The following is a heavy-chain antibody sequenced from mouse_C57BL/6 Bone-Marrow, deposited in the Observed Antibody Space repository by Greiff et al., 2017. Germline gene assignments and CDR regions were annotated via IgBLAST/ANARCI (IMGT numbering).Heavy chain of an antibody. J-gene: IGHJ2*01. CDR3: ARCYYGNYLDY. V-gene: IGHV1-52*01. CDR1: GYTFTSYW. D-gene: IGHD1-1*01. Sequence: QVQLQQPGAELVRPGSSVKLSCKASGYTFTSYWMHWVKQRPIQGLEWIGNIDPSDSETHYNQKFKDKATLTVDKSSSTAYMQLSSLTSEDSAVYYCARCYYGNYLDYWGQGTTLTVSS. CDR2: IDPSDSET.